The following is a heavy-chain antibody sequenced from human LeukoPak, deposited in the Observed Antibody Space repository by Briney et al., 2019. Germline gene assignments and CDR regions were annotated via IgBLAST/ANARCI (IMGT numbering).Heavy chain of an antibody. CDR1: GFTFSSYS. Sequence: PGGSLRLSCAASGFTFSSYSMNWVRQAPGKGLEWVSSISSSSSYIYYADSVKGRFTISRDNAKNSLYLQMNSLRAEDTAVYYCARDNRGDIVVVPAADYFDYWGQGTLVTVSS. CDR3: ARDNRGDIVVVPAADYFDY. D-gene: IGHD2-2*01. CDR2: ISSSSSYI. J-gene: IGHJ4*02. V-gene: IGHV3-21*01.